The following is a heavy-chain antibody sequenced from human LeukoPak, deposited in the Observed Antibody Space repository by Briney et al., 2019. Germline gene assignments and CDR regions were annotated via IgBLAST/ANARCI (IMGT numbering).Heavy chain of an antibody. D-gene: IGHD3-10*01. CDR2: IYYSGST. Sequence: SETLSLTCAVYGGSFSGYYWSWIRHPPGKGLELIGYIYYSGSTNYNPSLKSRVTISVDTSKNQFSLKLSSVTAADTAVYYCARHSNYGSGSYYRYWFDPWGQGTLVTVSS. CDR1: GGSFSGYY. V-gene: IGHV4-59*08. J-gene: IGHJ5*02. CDR3: ARHSNYGSGSYYRYWFDP.